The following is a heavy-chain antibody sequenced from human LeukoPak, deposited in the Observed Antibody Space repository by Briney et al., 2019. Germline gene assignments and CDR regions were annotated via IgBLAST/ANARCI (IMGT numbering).Heavy chain of an antibody. D-gene: IGHD3-10*01. Sequence: PGGSLRLSCAASGFTVRSNYMSSVRQAPGKGLEWVSSIYSGGNTYYADSVKGRFTISRDNSKNTLYLQMNSLRAEDTAVYYCARELMGLAFYWGQGTLVTVSS. V-gene: IGHV3-53*01. CDR2: IYSGGNT. CDR1: GFTVRSNY. CDR3: ARELMGLAFY. J-gene: IGHJ4*02.